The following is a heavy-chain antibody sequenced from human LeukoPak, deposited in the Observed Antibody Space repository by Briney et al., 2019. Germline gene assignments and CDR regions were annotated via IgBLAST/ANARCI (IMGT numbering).Heavy chain of an antibody. D-gene: IGHD3-10*01. Sequence: SETLSLTCTVSGYSISSGYYWSWIRPPPGKGLEWIGEINHSGSTNYNPPLKSRVIILIDTAKNHFSLNLSSVTAADTAVYYCARSDGYGLVGIWGQGTMVTVSS. CDR1: GYSISSGYY. CDR2: INHSGST. CDR3: ARSDGYGLVGI. J-gene: IGHJ3*02. V-gene: IGHV4-38-2*02.